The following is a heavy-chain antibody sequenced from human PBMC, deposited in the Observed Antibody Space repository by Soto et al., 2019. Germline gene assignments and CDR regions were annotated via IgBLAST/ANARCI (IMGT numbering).Heavy chain of an antibody. CDR3: ASQGIAAAGGGVDP. CDR1: GGTFSSYA. Sequence: QVQLVQSGAEVKKPGSSVKVSCKASGGTFSSYAISWVRQAPGQGLEWMGGIIPIFGTANYAQKFQGRVTITADKSTSTAYIELSSLRSEDTAVYYCASQGIAAAGGGVDPWGQGTLVTVSS. D-gene: IGHD6-13*01. J-gene: IGHJ5*02. V-gene: IGHV1-69*06. CDR2: IIPIFGTA.